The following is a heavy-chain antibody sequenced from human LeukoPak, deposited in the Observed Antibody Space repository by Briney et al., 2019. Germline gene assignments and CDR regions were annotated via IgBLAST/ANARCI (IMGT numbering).Heavy chain of an antibody. Sequence: SETLSLTCAVYGGSFSGYYWSWIRQPPGKGLECIGEINHSGSTNYNPSLKSRVTISVDTSKNQFSLKLSSVTAADTAVYYCARDPYYGSGSYYLPRKYYYYGMDVWGQGTTVTVSS. J-gene: IGHJ6*02. CDR3: ARDPYYGSGSYYLPRKYYYYGMDV. D-gene: IGHD3-10*01. V-gene: IGHV4-34*01. CDR2: INHSGST. CDR1: GGSFSGYY.